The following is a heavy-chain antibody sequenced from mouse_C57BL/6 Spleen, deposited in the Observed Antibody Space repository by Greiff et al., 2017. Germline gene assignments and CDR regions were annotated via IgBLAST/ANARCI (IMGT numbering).Heavy chain of an antibody. V-gene: IGHV1-50*01. J-gene: IGHJ1*03. CDR3: ARKKEIYYYASRRWYYYV. CDR1: GYTFTSYW. Sequence: QVQLKQPGAELVKPGASVKLSCKASGYTFTSYWMQWVKQRPGQGLEWIGEIDPSDSYTNYNQKFKGKATLTVYTSSSTAYMQLSSRTSEDSAVYYCARKKEIYYYASRRWYYYVWGTGTTGTVSS. CDR2: IDPSDSYT. D-gene: IGHD1-1*01.